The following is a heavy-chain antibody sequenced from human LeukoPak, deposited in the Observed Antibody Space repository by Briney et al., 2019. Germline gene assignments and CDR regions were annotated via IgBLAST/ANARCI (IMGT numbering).Heavy chain of an antibody. V-gene: IGHV3-23*01. Sequence: PGGSLRLSCAASGFTFSSYAMSWVRQAPGKGLEWVSGISGSGGSTYYADSVKGRFTISRDNSKNTLYLQMNSLSAEDTAVYYCARDRGWLQSDYWGQGALVTVSS. CDR2: ISGSGGST. D-gene: IGHD5-24*01. J-gene: IGHJ4*02. CDR3: ARDRGWLQSDY. CDR1: GFTFSSYA.